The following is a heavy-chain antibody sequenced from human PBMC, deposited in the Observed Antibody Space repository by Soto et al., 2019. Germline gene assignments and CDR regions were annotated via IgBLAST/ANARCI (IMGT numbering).Heavy chain of an antibody. V-gene: IGHV3-23*01. CDR2: ISRSSNVI. J-gene: IGHJ4*02. D-gene: IGHD4-17*01. CDR3: AKDHNCDYIGAFDD. Sequence: EVQLLESGGDLVQPGGSLRLSCAASGFDFSNYAVTWVRQAQGKGLEWVSSISRSSNVIYYADSVKGRFIISRDNSKNTLYLQMNRLRAEDTARYYCAKDHNCDYIGAFDDWGQGTLVTVSS. CDR1: GFDFSNYA.